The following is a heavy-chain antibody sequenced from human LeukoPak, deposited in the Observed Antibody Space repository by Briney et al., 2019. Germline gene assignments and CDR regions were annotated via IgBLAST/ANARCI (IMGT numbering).Heavy chain of an antibody. V-gene: IGHV3-23*01. CDR2: ISGSGGST. CDR1: GFTFSSYA. CDR3: AKQGGGYDSSGYYGPDAFDI. J-gene: IGHJ3*02. Sequence: GGSLRLSCAASGFTFSSYAMSWVRQAPGKGLERVSAISGSGGSTYYADSVKGRFTISRDNSKNTLYLQMNSLRAEDTAVYYCAKQGGGYDSSGYYGPDAFDIWGQGTMVTVSS. D-gene: IGHD3-22*01.